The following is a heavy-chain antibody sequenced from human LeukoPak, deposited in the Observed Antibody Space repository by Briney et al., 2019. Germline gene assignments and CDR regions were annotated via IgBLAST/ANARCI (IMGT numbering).Heavy chain of an antibody. J-gene: IGHJ4*02. V-gene: IGHV1-2*02. CDR3: ARSAYYEYLWGSDRHYYFDF. Sequence: ASVKVSCKASGYTFTEYYLHWVRQAPGQGLQWMGWINPDTGDTNYTPKFQGRVTLTRDTSISTAYMDLSSLRSDDTAVYYCARSAYYEYLWGSDRHYYFDFSGQGTLVTVSS. CDR1: GYTFTEYY. CDR2: INPDTGDT. D-gene: IGHD3-16*02.